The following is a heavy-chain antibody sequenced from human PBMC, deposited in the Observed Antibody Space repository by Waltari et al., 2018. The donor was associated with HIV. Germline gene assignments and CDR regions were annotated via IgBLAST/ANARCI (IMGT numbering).Heavy chain of an antibody. V-gene: IGHV3-30*18. CDR1: GFIFRTHG. CDR3: AKDAGLYSGNFPLDS. CDR2: IWYEGSNT. D-gene: IGHD1-26*01. J-gene: IGHJ4*02. Sequence: QVKLVESGGGVVQPGRSLTVSCAVSGFIFRTHGMHWVRQAPGKGLEWVATIWYEGSNTYYADSVRGRFAVSRDNSENTLFLQMNSLRGEDTATYYCAKDAGLYSGNFPLDSWGQGALVTVSS.